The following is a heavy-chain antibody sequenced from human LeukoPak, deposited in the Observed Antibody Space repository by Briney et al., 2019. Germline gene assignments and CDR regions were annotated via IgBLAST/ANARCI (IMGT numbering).Heavy chain of an antibody. CDR1: GDSMTNSNYY. D-gene: IGHD7-27*01. CDR2: ISNSGSA. V-gene: IGHV4-39*01. J-gene: IGHJ3*02. CDR3: ARSLSPLGDAFDI. Sequence: SETLSLTCTVSGDSMTNSNYYWGWIRQPPGKGLEWIGSISNSGSAYYSPSLKSRVAISVDTSNNQFSLKLRSVTAADTAVHYCARSLSPLGDAFDIWGQGTMVTVSS.